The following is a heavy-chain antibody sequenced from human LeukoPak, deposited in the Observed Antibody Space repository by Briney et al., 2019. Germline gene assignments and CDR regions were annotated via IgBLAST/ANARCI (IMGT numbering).Heavy chain of an antibody. Sequence: SETLSLTCTVSGGSINSSSYYWGWIRQPPGKGLEWIGNIYYSGSTYYNPSLKSRVTISVDTSENQFSLKLSPVTAADTAVYYCARQRTWAFDPWGQGTLVTVSS. J-gene: IGHJ5*02. V-gene: IGHV4-39*01. CDR2: IYYSGST. CDR3: ARQRTWAFDP. D-gene: IGHD7-27*01. CDR1: GGSINSSSYY.